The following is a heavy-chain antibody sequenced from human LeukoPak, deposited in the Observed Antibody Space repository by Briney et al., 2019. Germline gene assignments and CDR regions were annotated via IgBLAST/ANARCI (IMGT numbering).Heavy chain of an antibody. J-gene: IGHJ6*03. D-gene: IGHD3-10*02. V-gene: IGHV1-24*01. CDR3: ARGYPTMSGYYYYMDV. CDR1: GYTLTELS. Sequence: ASVKVSCKVSGYTLTELSMHWVRQAPGKGLEWMGGFDPEDGETIYAQKFQGRVTMTEDTSTDTAYMELSSLRSEDTAVYYCARGYPTMSGYYYYMDVWGKGTTVTVSS. CDR2: FDPEDGET.